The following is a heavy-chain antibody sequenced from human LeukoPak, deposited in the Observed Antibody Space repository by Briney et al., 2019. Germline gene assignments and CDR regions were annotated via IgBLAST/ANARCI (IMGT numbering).Heavy chain of an antibody. V-gene: IGHV3-7*03. J-gene: IGHJ4*02. D-gene: IGHD5-24*01. CDR3: AKSWGYNSDYFDY. CDR1: GFTSNSYW. Sequence: GSLRLSCVASGFTSNSYWMTWVRQAPGKGLEWVANIEQDGSEKNYVDSVKGRFTISRDNAKNSLYLQMNSLRVEDTAVYYCAKSWGYNSDYFDYWGQGTLVTVSS. CDR2: IEQDGSEK.